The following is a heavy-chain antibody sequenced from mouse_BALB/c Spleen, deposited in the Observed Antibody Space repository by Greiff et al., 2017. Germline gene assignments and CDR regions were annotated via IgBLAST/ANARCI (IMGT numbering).Heavy chain of an antibody. D-gene: IGHD2-14*01. CDR1: GFTFSSFG. J-gene: IGHJ4*01. CDR3: ARGGYDGAMDY. V-gene: IGHV5-17*02. Sequence: EVNVVESGGGLVQPGGSRKLSCAASGFTFSSFGMHWVRQAPEKGLEWVAYISSGGSTIYYADTVKGRFTISRDNPKNTLFLQMTSLRSEDTAMYYCARGGYDGAMDYWGQGTSVTVSS. CDR2: ISSGGSTI.